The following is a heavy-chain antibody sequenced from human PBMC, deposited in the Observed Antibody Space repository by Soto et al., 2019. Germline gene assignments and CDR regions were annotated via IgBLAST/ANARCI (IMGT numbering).Heavy chain of an antibody. CDR1: GFTFSDYS. Sequence: AGSLPLSCACSGFTFSDYSMTLVRQAPGKGLEWVSTTRSNGEYTYYGDSAKGRFTVSRDNSKNTLYLEMSSVRAEDTAVYYCAKDSRNVAVSAARVYGMDVWGQGTTVNVS. V-gene: IGHV3-23*01. J-gene: IGHJ6*02. D-gene: IGHD2-2*01. CDR2: TRSNGEYT. CDR3: AKDSRNVAVSAARVYGMDV.